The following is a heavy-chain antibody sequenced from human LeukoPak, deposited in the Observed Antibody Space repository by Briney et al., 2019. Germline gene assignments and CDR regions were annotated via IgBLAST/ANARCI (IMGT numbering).Heavy chain of an antibody. Sequence: GGSLRLSCAASGFTFSGYWMHWVRQVPGKGLVWVSRINDDGRYTVYADFVKGRFTISRDNAKNTLYLQMNSLRAEDTAVYYCAREILAPGKTLDYWGQGALVTVSS. V-gene: IGHV3-74*01. J-gene: IGHJ4*02. CDR1: GFTFSGYW. CDR2: INDDGRYT. CDR3: AREILAPGKTLDY.